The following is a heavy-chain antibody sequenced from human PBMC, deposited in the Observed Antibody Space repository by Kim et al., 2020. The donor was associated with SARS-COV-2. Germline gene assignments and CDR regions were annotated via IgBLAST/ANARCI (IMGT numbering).Heavy chain of an antibody. Sequence: GGSLRLSCAASGFTVSSNYMSWVRQAPGKGLEWVSGIYSGGSTYYEDSVKDGLTISRDNSKNKTYLQMNSLRGEDTAVYYCAAGVVGYGYGPNGYWGQGTLVTVSS. CDR3: AAGVVGYGYGPNGY. CDR2: IYSGGST. V-gene: IGHV3-53*01. D-gene: IGHD5-18*01. CDR1: GFTVSSNY. J-gene: IGHJ4*02.